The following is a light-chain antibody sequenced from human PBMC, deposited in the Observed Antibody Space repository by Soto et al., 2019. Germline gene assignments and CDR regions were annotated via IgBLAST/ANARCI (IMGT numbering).Light chain of an antibody. CDR3: HQYNNFWT. CDR1: QGVGTS. J-gene: IGKJ1*01. Sequence: IVLTQSPATLSLSPGERATLCCRASQGVGTSLAWFQQKPGQAPRLLIYDAYNRATGIPARFSGSGSGTEFTLTISSLQSEDFGLYYCHQYNNFWTFGQGTKVDNK. CDR2: DAY. V-gene: IGKV3-11*01.